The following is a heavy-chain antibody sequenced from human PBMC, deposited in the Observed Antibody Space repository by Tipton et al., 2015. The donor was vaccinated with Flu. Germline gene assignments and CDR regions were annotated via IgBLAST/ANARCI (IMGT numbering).Heavy chain of an antibody. D-gene: IGHD4-17*01. CDR1: GGSISSYY. CDR3: ARDGVDYGDYSGDSRGWFDP. V-gene: IGHV4-59*01. J-gene: IGHJ5*02. Sequence: TLSLTCTVSGGSISSYYWSWIRQPPGKGLEWIGYIYYSGSTNYNPSLKSRVTISVDTSKNQFSLKLSSVTAADTAVYYCARDGVDYGDYSGDSRGWFDPWGQGTLVTVSS. CDR2: IYYSGST.